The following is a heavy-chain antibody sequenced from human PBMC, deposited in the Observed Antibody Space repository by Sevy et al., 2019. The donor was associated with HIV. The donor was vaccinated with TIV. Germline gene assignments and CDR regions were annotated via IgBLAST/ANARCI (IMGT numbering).Heavy chain of an antibody. J-gene: IGHJ6*02. V-gene: IGHV3-7*01. Sequence: GGCLRLSCAASGFTFSSYWMSWVRQAPGKGLELVANIKQDGSEKYYVDSVKGRFTISRDNAKNSLYLQMNSLRAEDTAVYYCARGSPLTIFWSFYYYGMDVWGQGTTVTVSS. D-gene: IGHD3-9*01. CDR2: IKQDGSEK. CDR1: GFTFSSYW. CDR3: ARGSPLTIFWSFYYYGMDV.